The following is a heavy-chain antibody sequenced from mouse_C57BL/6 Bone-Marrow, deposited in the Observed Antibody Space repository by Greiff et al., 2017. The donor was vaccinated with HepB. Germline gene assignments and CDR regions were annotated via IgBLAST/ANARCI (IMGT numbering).Heavy chain of an antibody. CDR2: IYPGDGDT. V-gene: IGHV1-82*01. CDR3: ARRSPAYYSNYCAMDY. D-gene: IGHD2-5*01. Sequence: LVESGPELVKPGASVKISCKASGYAFSSSWMNWVKQRPGKGLEWIGRIYPGDGDTNYNGKFKGKATLTADKSSSTAYMQLSSLTSEDSAVYFCARRSPAYYSNYCAMDYWGQGTSVTVSS. J-gene: IGHJ4*01. CDR1: GYAFSSSW.